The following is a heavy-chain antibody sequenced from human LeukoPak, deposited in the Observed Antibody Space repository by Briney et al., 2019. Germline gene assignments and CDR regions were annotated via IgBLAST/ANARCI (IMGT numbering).Heavy chain of an antibody. CDR2: MYYSGNT. V-gene: IGHV4-59*08. CDR3: ARAGGSWRAYYYYGMDV. CDR1: GGSISSYY. D-gene: IGHD1-26*01. J-gene: IGHJ6*02. Sequence: SETLSLTCTVSGGSISSYYWSWIRQPPGKGLEWIGYMYYSGNTNYNPSLKSRVTISLDTSKNQFSLKLSSVTAADTAVYYCARAGGSWRAYYYYGMDVWGQGTTVTVSS.